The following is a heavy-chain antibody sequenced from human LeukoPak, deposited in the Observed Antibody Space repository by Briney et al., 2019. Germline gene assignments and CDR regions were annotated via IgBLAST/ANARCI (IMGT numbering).Heavy chain of an antibody. V-gene: IGHV1-69*13. CDR1: TDTFNNYD. CDR3: ATSWAVQNTFYYFDD. Sequence: SVKVSCKASTDTFNNYDIVWVRQAPRPGLEWMGGIVPVFETIDYAQKFQDRVTLSADDSTTTAYMQLNSLLSEDTAVDYCATSWAVQNTFYYFDDWGQGTLVTVSS. J-gene: IGHJ4*02. D-gene: IGHD1-1*01. CDR2: IVPVFETI.